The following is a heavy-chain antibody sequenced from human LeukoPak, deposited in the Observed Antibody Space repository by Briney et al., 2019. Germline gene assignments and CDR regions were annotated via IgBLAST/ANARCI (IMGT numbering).Heavy chain of an antibody. D-gene: IGHD2/OR15-2a*01. CDR2: ITSSSSTI. J-gene: IGHJ4*02. V-gene: IGHV3-48*02. CDR3: ASRPNAGFYGIAY. Sequence: GGSLRLSCVASGFTFSDYSMNWVRQAPGKGLEWVSYITSSSSTIHYADSVKGRFTISRDNAKNSLYLQMNSLRDEDTAVYYCASRPNAGFYGIAYWGQGPLVTVSS. CDR1: GFTFSDYS.